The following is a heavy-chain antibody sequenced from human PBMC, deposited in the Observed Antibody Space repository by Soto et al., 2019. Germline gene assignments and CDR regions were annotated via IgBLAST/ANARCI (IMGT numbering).Heavy chain of an antibody. CDR2: IKMKSEGATT. J-gene: IGHJ6*02. CDR3: TTLGSQSYYHNFDV. Sequence: EAQLGESGGGLVTPGGSLRLSCEASGFTFSNAWMNWVRQAPGKGLEWVGLIKMKSEGATTHYAAPVNGRFTISRDDSKKILYLQMSSLKTEDTAVYYCTTLGSQSYYHNFDVWGQGTTVAVSS. V-gene: IGHV3-15*07. CDR1: GFTFSNAW.